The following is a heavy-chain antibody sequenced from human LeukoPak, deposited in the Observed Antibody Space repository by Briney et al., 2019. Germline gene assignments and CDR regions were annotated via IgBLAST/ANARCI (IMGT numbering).Heavy chain of an antibody. CDR2: FDPEDGET. Sequence: ASVKVSCKVSGYTLTELSMHWVRQAPGKGLEWMGGFDPEDGETIYAQKFQGRVTMTEDTSTDTAYMELSSLRSEDTAVYYCATDIRDGYNLPNWGQGTLVTVSS. V-gene: IGHV1-24*01. CDR1: GYTLTELS. D-gene: IGHD5-24*01. J-gene: IGHJ4*02. CDR3: ATDIRDGYNLPN.